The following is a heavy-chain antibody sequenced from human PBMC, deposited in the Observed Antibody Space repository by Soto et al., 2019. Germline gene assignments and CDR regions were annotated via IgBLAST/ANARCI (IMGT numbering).Heavy chain of an antibody. CDR1: GYTFTGHY. D-gene: IGHD1-26*01. Sequence: ASVKVSCKASGYTFTGHYIHWVRQTPEQGPEWMGGSGPESGATRYAQRFQGRVTMTRDMSITTVYMELNNLSPDDTAVYYCGRGRSGQIVVFYWGQGTPVTVSS. CDR3: GRGRSGQIVVFY. CDR2: SGPESGAT. J-gene: IGHJ4*02. V-gene: IGHV1-2*02.